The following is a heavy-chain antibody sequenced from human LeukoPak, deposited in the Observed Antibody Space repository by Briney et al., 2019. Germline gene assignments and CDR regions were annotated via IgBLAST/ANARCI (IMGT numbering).Heavy chain of an antibody. CDR3: ARETMSVGATYSFDS. V-gene: IGHV4-30-2*01. CDR1: GGSICSGGYS. J-gene: IGHJ4*02. CDR2: IYHSVST. Sequence: SETLSLTCAVSGGSICSGGYSWSWIRQPPGKGLEWIGYIYHSVSTYYNPSLKSRVTISVDRSKNQFSLKLSSVTAADTAVYYCARETMSVGATYSFDSWGQGTLVTVSS. D-gene: IGHD1-26*01.